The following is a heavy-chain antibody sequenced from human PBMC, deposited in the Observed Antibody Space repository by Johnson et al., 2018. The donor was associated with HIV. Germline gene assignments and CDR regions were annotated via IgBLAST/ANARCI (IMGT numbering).Heavy chain of an antibody. CDR2: IRHDGGEK. Sequence: QVQLVESGGGVVQPGGSLRLSCAASGFTFSSYGMHWVRQAPGKGLEWVAFIRHDGGEKYYVDSVKGRFTISRDNAKNSLYLQMNSLRAEDTAVYYCARDPIRGYGDYEDDAFDIWGQGTMVTVSS. V-gene: IGHV3-30*02. D-gene: IGHD4-17*01. CDR3: ARDPIRGYGDYEDDAFDI. J-gene: IGHJ3*02. CDR1: GFTFSSYG.